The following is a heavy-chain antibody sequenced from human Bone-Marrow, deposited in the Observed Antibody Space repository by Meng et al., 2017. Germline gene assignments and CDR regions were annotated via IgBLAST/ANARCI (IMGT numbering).Heavy chain of an antibody. CDR1: GFTFSSYS. D-gene: IGHD1-1*01. Sequence: GESLKISCAASGFTFSSYSMNWVRQAPGKGLEWVSSISRSSSYIYSADSVEGRFTISRDNAKNSLYLQMNSLGAEDTAVYYCASASQLDPVDDYWGQGTLVTVSS. CDR3: ASASQLDPVDDY. V-gene: IGHV3-21*01. CDR2: ISRSSSYI. J-gene: IGHJ4*02.